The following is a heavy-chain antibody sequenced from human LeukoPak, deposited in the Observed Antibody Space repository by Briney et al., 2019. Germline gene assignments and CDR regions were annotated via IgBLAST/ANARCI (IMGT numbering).Heavy chain of an antibody. Sequence: GGSLRLSCAASGFTFSSYGMHWVRQAPGKGLEWVAVIWYDGSNKYYADSVKGRFTISRDNSENTLYLQMNSLRAEDTAVYYCARDIHFNWFDPWGQGTLVTVSS. J-gene: IGHJ5*02. CDR2: IWYDGSNK. V-gene: IGHV3-33*01. D-gene: IGHD2-2*02. CDR3: ARDIHFNWFDP. CDR1: GFTFSSYG.